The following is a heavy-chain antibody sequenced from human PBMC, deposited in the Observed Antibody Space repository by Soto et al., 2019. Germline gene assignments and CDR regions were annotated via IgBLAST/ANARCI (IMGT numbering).Heavy chain of an antibody. CDR1: GFTFSNAW. CDR3: TTLSRTYYYYYGMDV. Sequence: GGSLRLSCAASGFTFSNAWMSWVRQAPGKGLEWVGRIKSKTDGGTTDYAAPVKGRFTISRDDSKNTLYLQMNSLKTEYTAVYYCTTLSRTYYYYYGMDVWGQGTTVTVSS. V-gene: IGHV3-15*01. CDR2: IKSKTDGGTT. J-gene: IGHJ6*02. D-gene: IGHD3-3*02.